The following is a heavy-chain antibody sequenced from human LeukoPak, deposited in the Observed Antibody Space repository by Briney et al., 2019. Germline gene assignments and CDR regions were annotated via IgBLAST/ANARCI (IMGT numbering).Heavy chain of an antibody. CDR3: ARGGSSSWYGKYYFDY. CDR2: ISSSGNTI. Sequence: PGGSLRLSCAVSGFTFSDYYMSGIRQAPGKGLEWLSYISSSGNTIYYADSVKGRFTFSRDNAKNSLYVQMNSLRGEDTAVYYCARGGSSSWYGKYYFDYWGQGTLVTVSS. D-gene: IGHD6-13*01. CDR1: GFTFSDYY. J-gene: IGHJ4*02. V-gene: IGHV3-11*01.